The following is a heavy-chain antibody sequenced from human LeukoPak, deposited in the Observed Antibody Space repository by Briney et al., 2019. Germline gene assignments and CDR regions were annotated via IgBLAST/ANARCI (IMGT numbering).Heavy chain of an antibody. CDR2: IYADSRT. CDR1: GFTVSSNY. J-gene: IGHJ4*02. Sequence: GGSLRLSCAASGFTVSSNYMSWVRQPPGKGLEWVSVIYADSRTHYADSVKGRFTISRDNSKNTLYLQMNSLRAEDTAVYYCAKGRNFRDYWGQGTLVTVSS. CDR3: AKGRNFRDY. V-gene: IGHV3-53*01.